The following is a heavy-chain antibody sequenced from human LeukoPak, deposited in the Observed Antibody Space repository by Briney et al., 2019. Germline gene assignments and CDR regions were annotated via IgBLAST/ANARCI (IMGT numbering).Heavy chain of an antibody. CDR2: IYYSGST. V-gene: IGHV4-39*01. Sequence: PSETLSLTCTVSGGSNSSSSYYWGWIRQPPGKGLEWIGSIYYSGSTYYNPSLKSRVTISVDTSKNQFSLKLSSVTAADTAVYYCARRDFWSGYFDYWGQGTLVTVSS. D-gene: IGHD3-3*01. J-gene: IGHJ4*02. CDR1: GGSNSSSSYY. CDR3: ARRDFWSGYFDY.